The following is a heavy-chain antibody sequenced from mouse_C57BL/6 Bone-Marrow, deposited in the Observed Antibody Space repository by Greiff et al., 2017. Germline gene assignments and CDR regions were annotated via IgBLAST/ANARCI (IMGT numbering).Heavy chain of an antibody. V-gene: IGHV3-6*01. Sequence: EVKLQESGPGLVKPSQSLSLTCSVTGYSITSGYYWNWIRQFPGNKLEWMGYISYDGSNNYNPSLKNRISITRDTSKNQFFLKLNSVTTEDTATYYCARGLYGSFAYWGQGTLVTVSA. D-gene: IGHD2-2*01. J-gene: IGHJ3*01. CDR2: ISYDGSN. CDR3: ARGLYGSFAY. CDR1: GYSITSGYY.